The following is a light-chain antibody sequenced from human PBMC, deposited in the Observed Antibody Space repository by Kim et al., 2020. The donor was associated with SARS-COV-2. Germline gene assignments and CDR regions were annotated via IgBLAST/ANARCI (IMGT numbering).Light chain of an antibody. CDR2: GAT. Sequence: EIVMTQSVDTLSVSPGETATLSCRASQNIGFNLAWYQQKPGQAPRLLIHGATTRATGIPGRFSGSGSGTEFTLTINSLQSEDFAVYHCQQYNNLYTFGQGTKLEI. J-gene: IGKJ2*01. CDR3: QQYNNLYT. CDR1: QNIGFN. V-gene: IGKV3-15*01.